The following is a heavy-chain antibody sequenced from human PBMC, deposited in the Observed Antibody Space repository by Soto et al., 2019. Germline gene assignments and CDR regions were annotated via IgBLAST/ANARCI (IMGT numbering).Heavy chain of an antibody. D-gene: IGHD6-13*01. V-gene: IGHV2-5*02. Sequence: SGPTLVNPTQTLTLTCTFSGFSLSTSGVGVGWIRQPPGKALEWLALIYWDDDKRYSPSLKSRLTITKDTSKNQVVLTMTNMDPVDTATYYFSHRRDPYSSSWYPRPNYFDYWGQGTLVTVSS. CDR2: IYWDDDK. CDR1: GFSLSTSGVG. J-gene: IGHJ4*02. CDR3: SHRRDPYSSSWYPRPNYFDY.